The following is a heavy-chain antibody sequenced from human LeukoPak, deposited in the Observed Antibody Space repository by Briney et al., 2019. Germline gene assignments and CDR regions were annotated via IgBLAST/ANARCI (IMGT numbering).Heavy chain of an antibody. CDR1: GYSFTSYC. V-gene: IGHV1-69*13. Sequence: ASVKVSCKASGYSFTSYCLHCVRQAPGQGLEWMGGIIPIFGTANYAQKFQGRVTITADESTSTAYMELSSLRSEDTAVYYCARVINTAMVSFDYWGQGTLVTVSS. D-gene: IGHD5-18*01. CDR3: ARVINTAMVSFDY. CDR2: IIPIFGTA. J-gene: IGHJ4*02.